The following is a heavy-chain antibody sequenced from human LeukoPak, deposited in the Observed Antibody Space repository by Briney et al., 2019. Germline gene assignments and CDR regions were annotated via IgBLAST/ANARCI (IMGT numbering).Heavy chain of an antibody. Sequence: GGSLRLSCAASGFTFSSYEMNWVRQAPGKGLEWVSYISSSGSTTYYADSVKGRFTISRDNAKNSLYLQMNSLRAEDTAVYYCASAEGSSWKNWFDPWGQGTLVTVSS. CDR1: GFTFSSYE. CDR3: ASAEGSSWKNWFDP. V-gene: IGHV3-48*03. J-gene: IGHJ5*02. CDR2: ISSSGSTT. D-gene: IGHD6-13*01.